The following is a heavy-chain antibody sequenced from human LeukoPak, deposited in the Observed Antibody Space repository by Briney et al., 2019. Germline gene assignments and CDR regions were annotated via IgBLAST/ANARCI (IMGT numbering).Heavy chain of an antibody. Sequence: GASVKVSCKASGYTFTSYAMHWVRQAPGQRLEWMGWINAGNGNTKYSQKFQGRVTITADESTSTAYMELSSLRSEDTAVYYCARDSDDPHSTVGYYYYYGMDVWGQGTTVTVSS. J-gene: IGHJ6*02. CDR1: GYTFTSYA. V-gene: IGHV1-3*01. CDR2: INAGNGNT. D-gene: IGHD4-17*01. CDR3: ARDSDDPHSTVGYYYYYGMDV.